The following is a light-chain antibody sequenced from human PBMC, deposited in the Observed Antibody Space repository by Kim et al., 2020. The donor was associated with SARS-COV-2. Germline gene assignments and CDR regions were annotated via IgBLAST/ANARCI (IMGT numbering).Light chain of an antibody. CDR3: QQYNSYSYT. J-gene: IGKJ2*01. Sequence: SASVGDRVTITCRASQSISSWLAWYQQKPGKAPKLRIYKASSLESGVPSRFSGSGSGTEFTLTISSLQPDDFATYYCQQYNSYSYTFGQGTKLEI. CDR2: KAS. V-gene: IGKV1-5*03. CDR1: QSISSW.